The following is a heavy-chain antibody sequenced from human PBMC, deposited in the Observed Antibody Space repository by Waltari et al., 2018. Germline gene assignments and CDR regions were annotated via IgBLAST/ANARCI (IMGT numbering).Heavy chain of an antibody. J-gene: IGHJ3*02. CDR3: ARDSGYGDPQDGAFDI. V-gene: IGHV1-69*13. Sequence: QVQLVQSGAAVKKPGSSVRVSCKASGGTFSSYAISWVRQAPGQGLEWMGGTIPIFGTANYAQKFQGRVTITADESTSTAYMELSSLRSEDTAVYYCARDSGYGDPQDGAFDIWGQGTMVTVSS. CDR2: TIPIFGTA. D-gene: IGHD4-17*01. CDR1: GGTFSSYA.